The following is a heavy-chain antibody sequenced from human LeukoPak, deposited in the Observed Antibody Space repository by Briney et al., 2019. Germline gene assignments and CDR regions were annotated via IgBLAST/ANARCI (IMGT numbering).Heavy chain of an antibody. V-gene: IGHV3-23*01. Sequence: GGSLRLSCAASGFTFSSYAMSWVRQAPGKGLEWVSAISGSGGSTYYADSVKGRFTISRDNAKNSLYLQMNSLRAEDTAVYYCARERVVHGSGSYCYYFDYWGQGTLVTVSS. CDR1: GFTFSSYA. D-gene: IGHD3-10*01. CDR2: ISGSGGST. J-gene: IGHJ4*02. CDR3: ARERVVHGSGSYCYYFDY.